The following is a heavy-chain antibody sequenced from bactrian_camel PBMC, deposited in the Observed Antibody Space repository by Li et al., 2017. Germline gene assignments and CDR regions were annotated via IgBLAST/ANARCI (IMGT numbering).Heavy chain of an antibody. Sequence: HVQLEESGGGSVRNGGSLRLSCTTSGFNFEDSDFGWYRQAPGKECVLVSNILRDGGARYADSVKGRFTISRDNAKNTLYLQMNSLKPEDAAMYYCAADHFASSGGHCYELITSGLPRGYWGQGTQVTVS. CDR3: AADHFASSGGHCYELITSGLPRGY. CDR1: GFNFEDSD. V-gene: IGHV3S60*01. D-gene: IGHD2*01. J-gene: IGHJ6*01. CDR2: ILRDGGA.